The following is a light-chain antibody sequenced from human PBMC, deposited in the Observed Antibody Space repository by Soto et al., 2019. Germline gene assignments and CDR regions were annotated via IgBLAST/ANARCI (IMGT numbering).Light chain of an antibody. Sequence: DIQMTQSPSTLSASVGDTVTITCRASQSVTDWLAWYQQKPGKAPNILIYDASRLQSGVPSRFSGSGSGTEFTLTIISLQPVDFATYFCQQYTTYPYTFGQGTKLEIK. CDR1: QSVTDW. CDR3: QQYTTYPYT. V-gene: IGKV1-5*01. CDR2: DAS. J-gene: IGKJ2*01.